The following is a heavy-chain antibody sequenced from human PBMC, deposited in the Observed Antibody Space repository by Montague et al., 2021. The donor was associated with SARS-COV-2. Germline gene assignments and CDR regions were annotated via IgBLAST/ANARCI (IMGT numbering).Heavy chain of an antibody. J-gene: IGHJ3*02. Sequence: SETLSLTCTVSGYSISTGYYWGWIRQPPGKGLEWIGTIYHSGSTYFNPSLKSRVTISVDTSKNQFSLNLSSVTAADTAVYYCAKVAGSHDTFDIWGRGTMVPFSS. CDR3: AKVAGSHDTFDI. CDR2: IYHSGST. V-gene: IGHV4-38-2*02. CDR1: GYSISTGYY. D-gene: IGHD6-19*01.